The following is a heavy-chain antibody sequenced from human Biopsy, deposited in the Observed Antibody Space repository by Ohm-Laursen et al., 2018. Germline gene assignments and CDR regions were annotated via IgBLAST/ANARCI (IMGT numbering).Heavy chain of an antibody. Sequence: GPLRLSCTASGFAFNLYEMNWVRQAPGKGMEWISYIYGGGSPVSYADSVKGRFTISRDNAQNSLYLHMNSLRAEDTAVYYCARLNSGTYDASDLWGQGTMVIVSS. CDR1: GFAFNLYE. V-gene: IGHV3-48*03. CDR3: ARLNSGTYDASDL. J-gene: IGHJ3*01. D-gene: IGHD1-26*01. CDR2: IYGGGSPV.